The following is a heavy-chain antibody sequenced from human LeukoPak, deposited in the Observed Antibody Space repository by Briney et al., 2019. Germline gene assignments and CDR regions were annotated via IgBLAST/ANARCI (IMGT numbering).Heavy chain of an antibody. CDR3: ARDYYESGSYGGISFDY. V-gene: IGHV3-23*01. CDR2: ISGSGGST. D-gene: IGHD3-10*01. J-gene: IGHJ4*02. Sequence: AISGSGGSTYYADSVKGRFIISRDNSKNTLYLQMNSLRAEDTAVYYCARDYYESGSYGGISFDYWGQGTLVTVSS.